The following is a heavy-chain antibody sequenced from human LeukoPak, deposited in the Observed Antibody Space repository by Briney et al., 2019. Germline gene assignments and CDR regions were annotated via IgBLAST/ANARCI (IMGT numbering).Heavy chain of an antibody. CDR2: IGADGSDT. J-gene: IGHJ4*02. D-gene: IGHD2-15*01. CDR3: AKGRYCTGGTCTLFHY. V-gene: IGHV3-23*01. CDR1: EFTFSSYP. Sequence: GGSLRLSCAASEFTFSSYPMSWVRQAPGEGLEWVSAIGADGSDTYYAHSVKGRFTISRDNFKNTLHLQMNGLRAEDTALYYCAKGRYCTGGTCTLFHYWGQGTLVTVSS.